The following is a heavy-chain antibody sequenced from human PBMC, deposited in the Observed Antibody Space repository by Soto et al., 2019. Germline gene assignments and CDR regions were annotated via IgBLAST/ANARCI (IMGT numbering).Heavy chain of an antibody. V-gene: IGHV5-51*01. CDR3: VRQGATAATLPLIWFAP. D-gene: IGHD6-13*01. CDR2: IYPDNSDT. J-gene: IGHJ5*02. Sequence: PGGSLKISCKGSGYSFAGYWIAWVRQMPGKGLEWMGIIYPDNSDTRYSRSFQGQVTISADKSISTAYLQWSSLKASDTAIYYCVRQGATAATLPLIWFAPSGQGTLVTVSS. CDR1: GYSFAGYW.